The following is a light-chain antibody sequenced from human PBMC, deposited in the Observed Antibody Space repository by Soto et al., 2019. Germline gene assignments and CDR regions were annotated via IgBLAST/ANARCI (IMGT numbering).Light chain of an antibody. J-gene: IGKJ3*01. CDR2: WAS. Sequence: DIVMTQSPDSLSVSLGERATINCKSSQSVFYSPNNKDYLAWYQQKPGQPPKLLIYWASTRESGVPDRFSASGSGTDVTLTISSLQAGDVAVYYCQQYYNTPFTFGPGTRVDIK. CDR1: QSVFYSPNNKDY. CDR3: QQYYNTPFT. V-gene: IGKV4-1*01.